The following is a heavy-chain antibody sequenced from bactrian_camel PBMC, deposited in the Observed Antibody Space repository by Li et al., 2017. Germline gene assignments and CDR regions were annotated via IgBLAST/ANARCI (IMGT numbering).Heavy chain of an antibody. CDR3: AKAHGGSWYLSPDFGY. V-gene: IGHV3S40*01. Sequence: VQLVESGGGLVQPGESLRLSCAASGFTFNSYDMSWVRQAPGKGLEWVSAINSGGGSTFYADSVKGRFTISRDNAKTTLYLQLNSLKTEDTAMYYCAKAHGGSWYLSPDFGYWGQGTQVTVS. CDR1: GFTFNSYD. CDR2: INSGGGST. J-gene: IGHJ6*01. D-gene: IGHD6*01.